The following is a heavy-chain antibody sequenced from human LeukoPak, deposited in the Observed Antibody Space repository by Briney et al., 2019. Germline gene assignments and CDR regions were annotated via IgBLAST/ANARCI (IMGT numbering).Heavy chain of an antibody. CDR2: INPNSGGT. D-gene: IGHD5-12*01. CDR3: ARRGLKATGVVDY. CDR1: GYTFTGYY. V-gene: IGHV1-2*02. J-gene: IGHJ4*02. Sequence: ASVKVSCKASGYTFTGYYMHWVRQAPGQELEWMGWINPNSGGTNYAQKFQGRVTMTRDTSISTAYMELSRLRSDDTAVYYCARRGLKATGVVDYWGQGTLVTVSS.